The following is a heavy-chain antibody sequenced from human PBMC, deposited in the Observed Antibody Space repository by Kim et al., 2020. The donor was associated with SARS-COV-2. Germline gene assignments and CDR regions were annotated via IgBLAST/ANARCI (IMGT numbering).Heavy chain of an antibody. Sequence: SETLSLTCTVSGGSIRSGSYYWGWIRQPPGKGLEWIGSMYYSGTTYYNPSLKSRVTISIDTSKNQFSLRLSSVTAADTAVYYCARYGSGSHILFDPWGQGTLVTVSS. V-gene: IGHV4-39*07. CDR1: GGSIRSGSYY. D-gene: IGHD3-10*01. J-gene: IGHJ5*02. CDR3: ARYGSGSHILFDP. CDR2: MYYSGTT.